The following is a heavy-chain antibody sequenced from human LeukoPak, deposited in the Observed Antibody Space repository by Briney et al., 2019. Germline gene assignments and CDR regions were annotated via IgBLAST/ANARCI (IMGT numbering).Heavy chain of an antibody. CDR2: ISSSSYT. Sequence: GGSLRLSCAASGFTFSDYYMSWIRQAPRKGLEWVSYISSSSYTNYADSVKGRFTISRDNAKNSLYLQMNSLRAEDTAVYYCARRGGGLSTAMDLFFDYWGQGTLVTVSS. D-gene: IGHD5-18*01. J-gene: IGHJ4*02. CDR1: GFTFSDYY. V-gene: IGHV3-11*06. CDR3: ARRGGGLSTAMDLFFDY.